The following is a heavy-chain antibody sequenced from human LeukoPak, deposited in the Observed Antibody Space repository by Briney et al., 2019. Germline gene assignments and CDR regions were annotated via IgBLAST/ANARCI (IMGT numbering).Heavy chain of an antibody. Sequence: ASVKVSCKASGYTFTGYYMHWVRQAPGQGLEWMGWINPNSGGTNYAQKFQGRVTMTRDTSISTAYMELSRPRSDDTAVYYCARELNQAAAGNDYWGQGTLVTVSS. D-gene: IGHD6-13*01. CDR2: INPNSGGT. V-gene: IGHV1-2*02. CDR3: ARELNQAAAGNDY. J-gene: IGHJ4*02. CDR1: GYTFTGYY.